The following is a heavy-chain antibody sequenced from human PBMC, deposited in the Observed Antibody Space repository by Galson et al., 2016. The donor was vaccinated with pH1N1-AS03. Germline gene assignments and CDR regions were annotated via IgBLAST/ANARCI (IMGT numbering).Heavy chain of an antibody. D-gene: IGHD6-19*01. CDR1: GFTFSTYW. CDR3: ARDGPPQGISVAGSFDF. J-gene: IGHJ4*02. CDR2: IKEDGSEK. Sequence: SLRLSCATSGFTFSTYWMNWVRQAPGKGLEWVANIKEDGSEKYYVDSVKGRFTISRDNAKNSLYLQMDSLRSEDTAVYYCARDGPPQGISVAGSFDFWGQGTLVTVSS. V-gene: IGHV3-7*01.